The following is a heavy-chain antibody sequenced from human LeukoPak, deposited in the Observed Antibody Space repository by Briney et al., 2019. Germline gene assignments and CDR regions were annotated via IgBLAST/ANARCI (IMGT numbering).Heavy chain of an antibody. CDR3: ARVGAHDGGY. J-gene: IGHJ4*02. CDR1: GGSFSNYI. CDR2: FIPMFGVP. V-gene: IGHV1-69*02. D-gene: IGHD3-10*01. Sequence: GASVKVSCKAAGGSFSNYIINWVRQAPGQGLEWMGRFIPMFGVPHYAQKFQGRVMITADKSTTTAYMELSSLRSEDTAIYYCARVGAHDGGYWGQGTLVTVSS.